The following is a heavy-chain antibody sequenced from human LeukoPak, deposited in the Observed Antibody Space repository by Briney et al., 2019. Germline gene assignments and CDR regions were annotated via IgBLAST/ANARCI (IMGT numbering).Heavy chain of an antibody. CDR1: GGTFSSYA. V-gene: IGHV1-2*02. Sequence: ASVKVPCKASGGTFSSYAISWVRQAPGQGLEWMGWINPNSGGTNYAQKFQGRVTMTRDTSISTAYMELSRLRSDDTAVYYCARVCSGGSCYYYFDYWGQGTLVTVSS. J-gene: IGHJ4*02. CDR2: INPNSGGT. CDR3: ARVCSGGSCYYYFDY. D-gene: IGHD2-15*01.